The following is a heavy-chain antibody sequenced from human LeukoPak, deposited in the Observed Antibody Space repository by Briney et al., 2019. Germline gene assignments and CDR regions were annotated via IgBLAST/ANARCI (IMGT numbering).Heavy chain of an antibody. CDR2: INHSGST. V-gene: IGHV4-34*01. D-gene: IGHD6-19*01. CDR3: ARGGKQWLSY. Sequence: SETLSLTCAVYGGSFSGYYWSWIRQPPGKGLEWIGEINHSGSTNYNPSLKSRVTISVDTSKNQFSLKLSSVTAADTAVYYCARGGKQWLSYWGQGTLVTVSS. CDR1: GGSFSGYY. J-gene: IGHJ4*02.